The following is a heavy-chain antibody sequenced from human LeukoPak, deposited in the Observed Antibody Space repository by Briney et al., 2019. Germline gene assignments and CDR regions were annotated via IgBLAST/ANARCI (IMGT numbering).Heavy chain of an antibody. CDR1: GGSFSGYY. D-gene: IGHD2-2*01. V-gene: IGHV4-34*01. J-gene: IGHJ5*02. CDR3: ARRIVVVRRWFDP. CDR2: INHSGST. Sequence: PSETLSLTCAVYGGSFSGYYWSWIRQPPGKGLEWIGEINHSGSTNYNPSLKSRVTISVDTSKNQFSLKLSSVTAADTAVYYCARRIVVVRRWFDPWGQGTLVTVSS.